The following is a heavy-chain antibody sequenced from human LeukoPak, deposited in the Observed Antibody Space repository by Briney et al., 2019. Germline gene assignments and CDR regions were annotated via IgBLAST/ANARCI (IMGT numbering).Heavy chain of an antibody. V-gene: IGHV4-34*01. CDR3: ARGGFYCGGDCYVNY. J-gene: IGHJ4*02. D-gene: IGHD2-21*02. Sequence: SETLSLTCAVYGGSFSTYYWSWIRQPPGKGLEWIGEINHSGSTNYNPSLKSRVTISVDTSKNQFSLKLSSVTAADTAVYYCARGGFYCGGDCYVNYWGQGTLVTVSS. CDR1: GGSFSTYY. CDR2: INHSGST.